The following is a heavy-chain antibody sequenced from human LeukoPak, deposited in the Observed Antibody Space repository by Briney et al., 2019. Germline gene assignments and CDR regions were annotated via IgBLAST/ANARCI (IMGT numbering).Heavy chain of an antibody. CDR3: ARGSYYMDV. CDR2: IYSGGST. J-gene: IGHJ6*03. V-gene: IGHV3-66*01. CDR1: GFTFSSYA. Sequence: GALRLSCAASGFTFSSYAMSWVRQAPGKGLEWVSVIYSGGSTYYADSVKGRFTISRDNSKNTLYLQMNSLRAEDTAVYYCARGSYYMDVWGKGTTVTISS.